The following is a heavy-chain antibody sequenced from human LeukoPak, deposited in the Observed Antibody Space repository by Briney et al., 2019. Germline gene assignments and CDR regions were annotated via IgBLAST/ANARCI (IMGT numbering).Heavy chain of an antibody. CDR2: IYYSGRI. J-gene: IGHJ3*02. D-gene: IGHD3-22*01. V-gene: IGHV4-30-4*01. Sequence: SEPLSLTCTLSGRPINRGDYFCRWIRQPPGGGLEWFGYIYYSGRIYYNPSLKRRVTVSVDTSKNQFSLKLSSVAAADTAVYYCASDNYYDSSGYMRRAFDIWGEGTMVTVSS. CDR1: GRPINRGDYF. CDR3: ASDNYYDSSGYMRRAFDI.